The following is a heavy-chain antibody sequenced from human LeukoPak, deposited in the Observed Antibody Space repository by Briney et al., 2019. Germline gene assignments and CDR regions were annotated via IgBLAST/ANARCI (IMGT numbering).Heavy chain of an antibody. CDR3: ARAAAADYYFDY. Sequence: GGSLRLSCAASGFTFSSYAMHWVRQAPGKGLEYVSAITSNGGSTDYANSVRGRFTISRDNSKNTLFLQMGSLRAEDMAVYYCARAAAADYYFDYWGQGALVTVSS. CDR2: ITSNGGST. CDR1: GFTFSSYA. V-gene: IGHV3-64*01. D-gene: IGHD2-2*01. J-gene: IGHJ4*02.